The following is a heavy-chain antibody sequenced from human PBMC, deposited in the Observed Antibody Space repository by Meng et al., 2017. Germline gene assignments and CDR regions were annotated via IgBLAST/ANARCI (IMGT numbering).Heavy chain of an antibody. Sequence: QMQLQLWGAGLLKPSQTLSLPCAVYGGSFSCYYWGWSRQPPGKGLEWIGEINHSGSTTYNPSLKSRVTISVDTSKNQFSLKLSSVTAADTAVYYCARGGTGYYYDSSGYVRTYYFDYWGQGTLVTVSS. CDR1: GGSFSCYY. V-gene: IGHV4-34*01. D-gene: IGHD3-22*01. J-gene: IGHJ4*02. CDR3: ARGGTGYYYDSSGYVRTYYFDY. CDR2: INHSGST.